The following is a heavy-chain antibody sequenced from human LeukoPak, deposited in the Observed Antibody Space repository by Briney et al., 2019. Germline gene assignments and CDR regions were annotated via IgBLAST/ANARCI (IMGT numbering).Heavy chain of an antibody. CDR3: ATVGDTGSSSWYYYFDY. Sequence: ASVKVSCKVSGYTLTELSMHWVRQAPGKGREWMGGFDLEDGETIYAQKFQGRVTMTEDTSTDTAYMELSSLRSEDTAVYYCATVGDTGSSSWYYYFDYWGQGTLVTVSS. J-gene: IGHJ4*02. V-gene: IGHV1-24*01. CDR2: FDLEDGET. CDR1: GYTLTELS. D-gene: IGHD6-13*01.